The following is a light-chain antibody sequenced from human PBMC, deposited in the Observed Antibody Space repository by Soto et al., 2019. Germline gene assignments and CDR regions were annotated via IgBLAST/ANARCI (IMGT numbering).Light chain of an antibody. CDR3: QQYDRFSVT. CDR1: QGIHNY. J-gene: IGKJ1*01. Sequence: DIQMTQSASSLSASVGDRVNITCRASQGIHNYLAWVQKTPGKAPKSLIYAASSLQRGVPSKFSGSASGTDFTLTINNLQPADFATYYCQQYDRFSVTFGQGTKVDIK. V-gene: IGKV1-16*02. CDR2: AAS.